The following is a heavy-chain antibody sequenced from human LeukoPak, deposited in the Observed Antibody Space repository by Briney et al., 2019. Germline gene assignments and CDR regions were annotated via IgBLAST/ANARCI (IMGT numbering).Heavy chain of an antibody. J-gene: IGHJ4*02. V-gene: IGHV3-23*01. CDR3: AKSNYADYTPSNY. D-gene: IGHD4-17*01. CDR1: GFTFSSYA. Sequence: PGGSLRLSCAASGFTFSSYAMSWVRQAPGKGLEWVSSINGRGGSTYYADSVKGRFTISRDNSKNTLYLQMNSLRAGDTAVYYWAKSNYADYTPSNYWGQGTLVPVPP. CDR2: INGRGGST.